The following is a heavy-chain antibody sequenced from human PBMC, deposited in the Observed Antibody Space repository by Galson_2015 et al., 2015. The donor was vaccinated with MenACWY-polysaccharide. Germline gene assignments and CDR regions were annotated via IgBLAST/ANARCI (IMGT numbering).Heavy chain of an antibody. D-gene: IGHD3-22*01. J-gene: IGHJ4*02. Sequence: LRLSCAASGFTFSSYGMHWVRQAPGKGLEWVAFIRHDGSNKYYADSVKGRFTISRDNSKNTLYLQMNSLRAEDTAVYYCAKHRGNYFDSSGYYSNDYWGQGTLVTVSS. CDR2: IRHDGSNK. V-gene: IGHV3-30*02. CDR1: GFTFSSYG. CDR3: AKHRGNYFDSSGYYSNDY.